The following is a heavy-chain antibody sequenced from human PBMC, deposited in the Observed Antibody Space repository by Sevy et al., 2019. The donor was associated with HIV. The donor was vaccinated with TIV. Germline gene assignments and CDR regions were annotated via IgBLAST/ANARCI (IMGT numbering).Heavy chain of an antibody. CDR2: MYHSGST. V-gene: IGHV4-59*01. CDR1: GDSITRYF. CDR3: ARDYRSDFWRGYSHHFDH. D-gene: IGHD3-3*01. Sequence: SETLSLTCTVSGDSITRYFWSWIRQPPGKGLEWIGYMYHSGSTNYNPSLKRRVSLSIDTSKNEFSLTLSSVTAADTAVYYCARDYRSDFWRGYSHHFDHWGPGILVTVSS. J-gene: IGHJ1*01.